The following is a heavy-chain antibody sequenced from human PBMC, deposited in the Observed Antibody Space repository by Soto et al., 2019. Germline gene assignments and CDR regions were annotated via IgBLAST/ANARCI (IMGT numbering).Heavy chain of an antibody. Sequence: KPSETLSLTCAVSGYSISSGYYWGWIRQPPGKGLEWIGSIYHSGSTYYNPSLKSRVTISVDTSKNQFSLKLSSVTAADTAVYYCASLDSSGWYDYWGQGTLVTVSS. V-gene: IGHV4-38-2*01. J-gene: IGHJ4*02. CDR1: GYSISSGYY. CDR2: IYHSGST. D-gene: IGHD6-19*01. CDR3: ASLDSSGWYDY.